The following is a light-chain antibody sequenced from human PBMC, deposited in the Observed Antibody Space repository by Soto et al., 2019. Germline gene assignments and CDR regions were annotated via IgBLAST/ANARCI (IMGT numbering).Light chain of an antibody. J-gene: IGLJ3*02. CDR1: SSDVGGYNY. CDR3: CSYTGSGTWV. CDR2: EIS. V-gene: IGLV2-14*01. Sequence: SALTQPASVSGYPGQSITSSCTGTSSDVGGYNYVSWYQQHPGNAPKLMINEISNRASGVSNRFAGSKSGNTAALPISGLQAEDEADYYCCSYTGSGTWVFGAGTKLTVL.